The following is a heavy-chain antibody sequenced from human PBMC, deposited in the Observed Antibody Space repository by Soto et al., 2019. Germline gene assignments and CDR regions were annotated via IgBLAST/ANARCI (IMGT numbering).Heavy chain of an antibody. CDR3: ARGTVTVNFFDY. D-gene: IGHD4-4*01. J-gene: IGHJ4*02. CDR2: IHYTGST. Sequence: SETLSLTCIVSGGSITNYYWSWIRQPPGKGLEWIGYIHYTGSTNYNPSLKSRVTMSVDSSKNRFSLKLSSVTAADTAVYSCARGTVTVNFFDYWGQGTLVTVSS. CDR1: GGSITNYY. V-gene: IGHV4-59*01.